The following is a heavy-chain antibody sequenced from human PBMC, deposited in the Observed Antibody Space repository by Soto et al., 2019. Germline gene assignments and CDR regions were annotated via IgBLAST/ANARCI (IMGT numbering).Heavy chain of an antibody. J-gene: IGHJ4*02. CDR3: ARDRSITGTTIFDY. V-gene: IGHV1-2*04. CDR2: INPMSGGT. CDR1: GYTFTSYD. Sequence: ASVKVSCKASGYTFTSYDINWVRQAPGQGLEWMGWINPMSGGTNYAQKLQGWVTMTRDTSTSTAYMELSRLRSDDTAVYYCARDRSITGTTIFDYWGQGTPVTVSS. D-gene: IGHD1-7*01.